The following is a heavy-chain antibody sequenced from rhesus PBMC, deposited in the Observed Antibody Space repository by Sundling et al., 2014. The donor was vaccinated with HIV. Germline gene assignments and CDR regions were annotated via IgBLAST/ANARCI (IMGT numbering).Heavy chain of an antibody. CDR3: TRGSRYIDYYFDY. CDR2: ISERGGTI. CDR1: GFTFTNYV. J-gene: IGHJ4*01. D-gene: IGHD4-29*01. Sequence: EVQLVESGGGLVKPGGSLRLSCVASGFTFTNYVMHWVRQAPGKGLEWVSVISERGGTIYDADSVKGRFTISRDNAKNSLFLQMNSLRAEDTAVYYCTRGSRYIDYYFDYWGQGVLVTVSS. V-gene: IGHV3-100*01.